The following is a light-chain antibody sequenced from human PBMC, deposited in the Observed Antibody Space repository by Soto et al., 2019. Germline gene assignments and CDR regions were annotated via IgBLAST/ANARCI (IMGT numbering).Light chain of an antibody. Sequence: EIVLTQSPATQSVSPGETATLSCRASQSLYTNLAWYQQKPGQAPRVLIYGASTRATGIPARFTGIGSGTEFTLTISSLQSEDFAVYYCQQYNQWPITFGQGTRLEIK. J-gene: IGKJ5*01. CDR2: GAS. CDR3: QQYNQWPIT. V-gene: IGKV3-15*01. CDR1: QSLYTN.